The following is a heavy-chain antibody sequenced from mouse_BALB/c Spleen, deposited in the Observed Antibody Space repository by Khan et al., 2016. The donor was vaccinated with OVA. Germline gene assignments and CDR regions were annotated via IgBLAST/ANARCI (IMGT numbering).Heavy chain of an antibody. Sequence: EVELVESGGDLVKPGGSLKLSCAASGFTFSTYGMSWVRQTPDKRLEWVATISTGGSYTYYPDSVKGRFTISRDNAKNTLYLQMSSLKSEDTAMFYCARLAYYYDSEGFAYWGQGTLVTASA. D-gene: IGHD1-1*01. CDR1: GFTFSTYG. V-gene: IGHV5-6*01. J-gene: IGHJ3*01. CDR2: ISTGGSYT. CDR3: ARLAYYYDSEGFAY.